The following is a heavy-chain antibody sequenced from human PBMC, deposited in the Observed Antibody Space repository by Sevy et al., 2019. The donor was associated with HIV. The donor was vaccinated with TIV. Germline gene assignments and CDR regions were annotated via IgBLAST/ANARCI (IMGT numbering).Heavy chain of an antibody. CDR2: IWYDGINK. CDR3: GRWGTRSGIDY. J-gene: IGHJ4*02. CDR1: GFYFG. V-gene: IGHV3-33*01. Sequence: GGSLRLSCTASGFYFGIHWVRQAPGKGLEWVALIWYDGINKDYADSVKGRFTISRDNSKNTVFLQTNSLRAEDTGMYYCGRWGTRSGIDYWGQGTLVTVS. D-gene: IGHD2-15*01.